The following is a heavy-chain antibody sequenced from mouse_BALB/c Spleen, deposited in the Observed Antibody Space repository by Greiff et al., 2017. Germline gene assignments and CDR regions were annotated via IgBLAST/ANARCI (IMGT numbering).Heavy chain of an antibody. D-gene: IGHD3-2*01. CDR1: GFTFSSFG. V-gene: IGHV5-17*02. Sequence: DVQLVESGGGLVQPGGSRKLSCAASGFTFSSFGMHWVRQAPEKGLEWVAYISSGSSTIYYADTVKGRFTISRDNPKNTLFLQMTSLRSEDTAMYYCARSLDSSGYGFAYWGQGTLVTVSA. CDR2: ISSGSSTI. CDR3: ARSLDSSGYGFAY. J-gene: IGHJ3*01.